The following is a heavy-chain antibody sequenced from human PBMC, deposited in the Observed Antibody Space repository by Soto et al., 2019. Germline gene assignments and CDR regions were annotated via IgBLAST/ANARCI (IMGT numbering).Heavy chain of an antibody. J-gene: IGHJ6*02. V-gene: IGHV5-51*01. Sequence: PGASLKISCKGSGYSFTIYWIGWVRQMPGKGLEWMGIIYPGDSDTRYSPSFQGQVTISADKSISTAYLQWSSLKASDTAMYYCARLFDYYYYGMDVWGQGTTVTVSS. CDR3: ARLFDYYYYGMDV. CDR2: IYPGDSDT. CDR1: GYSFTIYW. D-gene: IGHD3-3*01.